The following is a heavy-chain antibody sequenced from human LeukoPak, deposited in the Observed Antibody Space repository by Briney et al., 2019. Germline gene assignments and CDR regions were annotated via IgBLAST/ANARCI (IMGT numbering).Heavy chain of an antibody. CDR3: AREGSRDFWSGPVYYFDY. Sequence: SETLSLTCTVSGGSISSYYWSWIRQPPGKGLEWIGYIHYSGSTYYNPSLTGRVTISIDTSKNQFSLRLSSVTAADTAVYYCAREGSRDFWSGPVYYFDYWGQGTLVTVSS. V-gene: IGHV4-59*01. D-gene: IGHD3-3*01. CDR2: IHYSGST. CDR1: GGSISSYY. J-gene: IGHJ4*02.